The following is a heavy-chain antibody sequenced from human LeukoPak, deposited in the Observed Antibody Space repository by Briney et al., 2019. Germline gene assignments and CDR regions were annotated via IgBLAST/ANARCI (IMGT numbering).Heavy chain of an antibody. V-gene: IGHV1-46*02. CDR2: INPRDGST. CDR1: GHTLNNHF. J-gene: IGHJ4*02. CDR3: ARGADQEFDF. Sequence: ASVTVSCKSSGHTLNNHFIHWVRQAPGQGLEWMGMINPRDGSTRTLQRFQGRLTMTRDTSTSTLYMGLSSLRSEDTATYFCARGADQEFDFWGQGTRVTVSS.